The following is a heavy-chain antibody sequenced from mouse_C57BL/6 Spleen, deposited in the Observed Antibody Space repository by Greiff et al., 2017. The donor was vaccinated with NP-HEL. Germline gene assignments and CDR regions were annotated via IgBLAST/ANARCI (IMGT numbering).Heavy chain of an antibody. D-gene: IGHD1-1*01. CDR3: ARSGFGSSLDY. Sequence: EVKLLESGPGLVKPSQSLSLTCSVTGYSITSGYYWNWIRQFPGNKLEWMGYISYDGSNNYNPSLKNRISITRDTSKNQFFLKLNSVTTEDTATYYCARSGFGSSLDYWGQGTTLTVSS. V-gene: IGHV3-6*01. CDR2: ISYDGSN. CDR1: GYSITSGYY. J-gene: IGHJ2*01.